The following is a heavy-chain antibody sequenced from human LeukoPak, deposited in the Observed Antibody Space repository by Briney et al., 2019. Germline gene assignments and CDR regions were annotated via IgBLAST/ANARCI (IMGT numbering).Heavy chain of an antibody. CDR3: ASSGWYTYYYYMDV. D-gene: IGHD6-19*01. CDR1: GGSISSGSYY. V-gene: IGHV4-39*07. Sequence: PSETLSLTCTVSGGSISSGSYYWGWIRQPPGKGLEWIGSIYYSGSTYYNPSLKSRVTISVDTSKNQFSLKLSSVTAADTAVYYCASSGWYTYYYYMDVWGKGTTVTVSS. J-gene: IGHJ6*03. CDR2: IYYSGST.